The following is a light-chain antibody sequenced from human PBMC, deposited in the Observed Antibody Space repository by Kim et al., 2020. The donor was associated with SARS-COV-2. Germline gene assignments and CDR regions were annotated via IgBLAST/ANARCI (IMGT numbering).Light chain of an antibody. CDR1: RSVSTN. Sequence: PGETATLSCRASRSVSTNLAWYQHKPGQTPRLLIYDTSTRATDIPARFSGSGSGTDFTLTISGLQSEDFAVYYCQQYNNWPPLTFGGGTKVDIK. CDR2: DTS. CDR3: QQYNNWPPLT. J-gene: IGKJ4*01. V-gene: IGKV3-15*01.